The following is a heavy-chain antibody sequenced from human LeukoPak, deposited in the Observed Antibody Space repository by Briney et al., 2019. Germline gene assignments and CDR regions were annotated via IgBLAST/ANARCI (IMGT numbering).Heavy chain of an antibody. V-gene: IGHV1-8*01. CDR1: GYTFASYD. CDR3: ARAWVIARLGDAFDI. CDR2: MNPNSGNT. J-gene: IGHJ3*02. D-gene: IGHD7-27*01. Sequence: ASVKVSCKASGYTFASYDINWVRQATGQGLEWMGWMNPNSGNTGYAQKFQGRVTMTRNTSMNTAYMELSSLRSEDTAVYYCARAWVIARLGDAFDIWGQGTVVTVSS.